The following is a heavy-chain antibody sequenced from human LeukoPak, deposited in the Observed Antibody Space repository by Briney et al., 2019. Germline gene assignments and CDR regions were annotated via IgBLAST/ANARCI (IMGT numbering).Heavy chain of an antibody. V-gene: IGHV3-23*01. CDR1: GFTFSSYA. Sequence: GGSLRLSCAASGFTFSSYAMSWVRQAPGKGLEWVSAISGSGGSTYYADSVKGRFTISRDNSKNTLYLQMNSLRAEDTAVYYCAKDFPHYDFWSGYYGTNWFDPWGQGTLVTVSS. CDR3: AKDFPHYDFWSGYYGTNWFDP. CDR2: ISGSGGST. J-gene: IGHJ5*02. D-gene: IGHD3-3*01.